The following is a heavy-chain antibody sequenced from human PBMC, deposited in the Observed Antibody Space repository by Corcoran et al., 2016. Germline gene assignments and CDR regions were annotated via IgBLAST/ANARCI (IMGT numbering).Heavy chain of an antibody. D-gene: IGHD2-2*02. Sequence: EVQLVQSGAEVKKPGESLKISCKGSGYSFTSYWIGWVRQMPGKGLEWMGIIYPGDSDTRYSPSFQGQVTISADKSISTAYLQWSSLKASDTAMYYCARIHCSSTSCYTPQGLYYYYYGMDVWGQGTTVTVSS. CDR1: GYSFTSYW. CDR3: ARIHCSSTSCYTPQGLYYYYYGMDV. J-gene: IGHJ6*02. V-gene: IGHV5-51*01. CDR2: IYPGDSDT.